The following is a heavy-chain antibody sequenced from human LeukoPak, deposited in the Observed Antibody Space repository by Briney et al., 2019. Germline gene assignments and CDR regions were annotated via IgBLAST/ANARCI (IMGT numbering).Heavy chain of an antibody. D-gene: IGHD6-19*01. CDR1: GFTLTTYG. CDR3: AKTGPGSGWARYYFEF. Sequence: GGSLRLSCAASGFTLTTYGMNWVRQAPGKGLEWVSGITTSGGTYYADSVKGRFTISRDNSKSTVYLQMNYLRAEDTAVYYCAKTGPGSGWARYYFEFWGQGALVTVSS. CDR2: ITTSGGT. V-gene: IGHV3-23*01. J-gene: IGHJ4*02.